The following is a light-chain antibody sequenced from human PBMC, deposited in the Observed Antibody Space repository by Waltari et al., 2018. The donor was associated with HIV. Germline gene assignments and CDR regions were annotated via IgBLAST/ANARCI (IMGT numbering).Light chain of an antibody. Sequence: QSVLTQPPSVSAAPGQKVTISCSGSSSNIVNNYVSWYQQVPATAPKPLIDNNDERPPGVAVRVSGAKYGTSATLGITGLQTGDEADYYCGTWDSSLSDWVFGGGTKLTVL. CDR2: NND. J-gene: IGLJ3*02. V-gene: IGLV1-51*01. CDR1: SSNIVNNY. CDR3: GTWDSSLSDWV.